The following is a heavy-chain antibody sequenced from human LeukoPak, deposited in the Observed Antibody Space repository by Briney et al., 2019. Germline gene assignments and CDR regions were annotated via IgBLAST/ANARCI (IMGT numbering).Heavy chain of an antibody. Sequence: GGSLRLSCSASGFTFSTFPMHWVRQAPGKGLEYFSAISRNGDTTYYADSVKGRFTISRDNSKNSLFLQMNSLRAEDTAVYYCARDRDEYCSGGSCSSFQHWGQGTLVTVSS. J-gene: IGHJ1*01. D-gene: IGHD2-15*01. V-gene: IGHV3-64*04. CDR2: ISRNGDTT. CDR3: ARDRDEYCSGGSCSSFQH. CDR1: GFTFSTFP.